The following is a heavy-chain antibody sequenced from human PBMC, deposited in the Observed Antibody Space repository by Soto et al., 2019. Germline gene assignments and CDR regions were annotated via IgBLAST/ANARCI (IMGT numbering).Heavy chain of an antibody. CDR2: ISYDGSNK. CDR3: AKDRPGYYGMDV. J-gene: IGHJ6*02. D-gene: IGHD3-10*01. Sequence: LRLSCAASGFTFSSYGMHWVRQAPGKGLEWVAVISYDGSNKYYADSVKGRFTISRDNSKNTLYLQMNSLRAEDTAVYYCAKDRPGYYGMDVWGQGTTVTVSS. V-gene: IGHV3-30*18. CDR1: GFTFSSYG.